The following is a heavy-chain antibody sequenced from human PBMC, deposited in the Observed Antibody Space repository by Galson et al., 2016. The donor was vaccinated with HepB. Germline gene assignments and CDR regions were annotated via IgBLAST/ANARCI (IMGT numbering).Heavy chain of an antibody. CDR1: GFTFSRFG. CDR3: ARDLGGDCRTTTCSHLDS. Sequence: SLRLSCAASGFTFSRFGMHWVRQAPGKGLESVAVIWFDGRDAYYGDSVKGRFTISKDNSNNMLYLQMNSLRVEDTAVYYCARDLGGDCRTTTCSHLDSWDQGTLVTVSS. D-gene: IGHD1-14*01. V-gene: IGHV3-33*01. CDR2: IWFDGRDA. J-gene: IGHJ4*02.